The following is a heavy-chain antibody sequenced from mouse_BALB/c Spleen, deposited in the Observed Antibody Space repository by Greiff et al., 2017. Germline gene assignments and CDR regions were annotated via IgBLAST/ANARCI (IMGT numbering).Heavy chain of an antibody. V-gene: IGHV1-14*01. D-gene: IGHD1-1*01. CDR2: INPYNDGT. CDR3: ARSPDYYGSSYDFDY. CDR1: GYTFTSYV. Sequence: EVQLQQSGPELVKPGASVKMSCKASGYTFTSYVMHWVKQKPGQGLEWIGYINPYNDGTKYNEKFKGKATLTSDKSSSTAYMELSSLTSEDSAVYYCARSPDYYGSSYDFDYWGQGTTLTVSS. J-gene: IGHJ2*01.